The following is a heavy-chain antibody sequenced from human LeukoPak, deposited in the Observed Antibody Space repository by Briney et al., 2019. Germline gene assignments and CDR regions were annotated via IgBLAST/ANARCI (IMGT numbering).Heavy chain of an antibody. CDR2: INPNSGGT. D-gene: IGHD1-26*01. CDR3: ARDIRSVGDFLYFDY. J-gene: IGHJ4*02. Sequence: ASVKVSCKASGYTFTGYYMHWVRQAPGQGLEWMGWINPNSGGTNYAQKFQGRVTMTRDTSISTAYMELSRLRSDDTAVYYCARDIRSVGDFLYFDYWGQGALVTVSS. CDR1: GYTFTGYY. V-gene: IGHV1-2*02.